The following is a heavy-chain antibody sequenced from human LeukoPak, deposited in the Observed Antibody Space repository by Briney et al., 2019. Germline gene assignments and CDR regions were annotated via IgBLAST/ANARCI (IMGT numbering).Heavy chain of an antibody. CDR1: GYTFTGYY. Sequence: ASVKVSCKASGYTFTGYYMHWVRQAPGQGLEWMGWINPNSGGTNYAQKFQDWVTMTRDTSISTAYMELSRLRSDDTAVYYGARATMYSSGVDYWGQGTLVNVSS. J-gene: IGHJ4*02. CDR3: ARATMYSSGVDY. CDR2: INPNSGGT. V-gene: IGHV1-2*04. D-gene: IGHD6-25*01.